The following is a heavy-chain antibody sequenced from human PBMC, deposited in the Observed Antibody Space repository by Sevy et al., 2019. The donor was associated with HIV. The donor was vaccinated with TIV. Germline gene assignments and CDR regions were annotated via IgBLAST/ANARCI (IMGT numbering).Heavy chain of an antibody. V-gene: IGHV3-21*01. J-gene: IGHJ4*02. CDR2: ISTSGTYI. CDR1: GFTFSSYS. Sequence: GGSLRLSCAASGFTFSSYSMNWVRQAPGKGLVWVSSISTSGTYIDYADSVKGRFTISRDNAKNALYLQMNSLRAEDTAVYYCARDQGVSSGYYTDSGYYFDYWGQGTLVTVSS. D-gene: IGHD3-3*01. CDR3: ARDQGVSSGYYTDSGYYFDY.